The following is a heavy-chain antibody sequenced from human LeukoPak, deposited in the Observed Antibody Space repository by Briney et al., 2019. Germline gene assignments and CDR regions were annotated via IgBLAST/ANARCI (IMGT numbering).Heavy chain of an antibody. V-gene: IGHV3-30*04. CDR1: GFTFSSYA. CDR2: ISYGGSNK. D-gene: IGHD6-13*01. Sequence: PGRSLRLSCAASGFTFSSYAMHWVRQAPGKGLGWVAVISYGGSNKYYADSVKGRFTISRDNSKNTLYLQMNSLKAEDTAVYYCARPYSSSWYLDYWGQGTLVTVSS. CDR3: ARPYSSSWYLDY. J-gene: IGHJ4*02.